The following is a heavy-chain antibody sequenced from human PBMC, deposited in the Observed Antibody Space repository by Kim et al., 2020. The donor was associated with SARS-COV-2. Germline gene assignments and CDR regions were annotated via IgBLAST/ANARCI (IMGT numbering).Heavy chain of an antibody. CDR2: ISGGGGGI. Sequence: GGSLRLSCVASGFTFTSFAMTWVRQAPGKGLEWVSDISGGGGGIYYVDSVMGRFTISRDNSKNTLFLQMNSLRAEDTAVYYCAKKNVVFWAQDILFTYW. J-gene: IGHJ4*01. CDR3: AKKNVVFWAQDILFTY. D-gene: IGHD2-15*01. V-gene: IGHV3-23*01. CDR1: GFTFTSFA.